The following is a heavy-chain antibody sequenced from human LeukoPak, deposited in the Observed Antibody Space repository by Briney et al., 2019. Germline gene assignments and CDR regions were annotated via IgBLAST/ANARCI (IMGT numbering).Heavy chain of an antibody. Sequence: GGALRLSCAASGFTFSKAWMSWVRLAPGKGPAWVGRIKSKTDGGTTDYAAPVKGRFTISRDDSRNTLSPQMNSLKTEDTAVYYCTTITMIREHEDYWGQGTLVTVSS. J-gene: IGHJ4*02. D-gene: IGHD3-10*01. CDR2: IKSKTDGGTT. CDR1: GFTFSKAW. V-gene: IGHV3-15*01. CDR3: TTITMIREHEDY.